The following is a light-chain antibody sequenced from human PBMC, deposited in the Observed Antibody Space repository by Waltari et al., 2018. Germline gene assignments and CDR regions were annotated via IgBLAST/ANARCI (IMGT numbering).Light chain of an antibody. J-gene: IGLJ3*02. Sequence: QSVLTQPPSASGTPGQRVTMSCSGSSSNIGRNTVTWYQQLPGTAPKLLSFIDNQRPSWVPDRFFGSRSGTSASLAISGLQSEDEADYHCATWDDSLNAWVFGGGTKLTVL. CDR2: IDN. V-gene: IGLV1-44*01. CDR1: SSNIGRNT. CDR3: ATWDDSLNAWV.